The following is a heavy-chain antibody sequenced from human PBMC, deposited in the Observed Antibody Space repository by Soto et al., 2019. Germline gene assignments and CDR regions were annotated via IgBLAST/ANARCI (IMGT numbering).Heavy chain of an antibody. CDR2: VDPNGGGS. CDR3: ATWVDYGDFEGFDF. Sequence: GASVKVSCKTSGYSFTDYKLHWVRQAPGQGLEWMGWVDPNGGGSNSAQKFKGSVTMTWDTSITTAYLDLTRLTTNDTATYFCATWVDYGDFEGFDFWG. CDR1: GYSFTDYK. V-gene: IGHV1-2*04. D-gene: IGHD4-17*01. J-gene: IGHJ4*01.